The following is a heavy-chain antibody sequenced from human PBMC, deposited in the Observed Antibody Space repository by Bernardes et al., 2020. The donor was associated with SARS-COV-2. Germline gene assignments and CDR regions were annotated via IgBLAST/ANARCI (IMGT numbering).Heavy chain of an antibody. CDR1: GGSISSSSYY. D-gene: IGHD6-13*01. CDR2: IYYSGST. J-gene: IGHJ5*02. CDR3: ARRGSSWYGDWFDP. Sequence: SETLSLICTVSGGSISSSSYYWGWIRQPPGKGLEWIGSIYYSGSTYYNPSLKSRVTISVDTSKNQFSLKLSSVTAADTAVYYCARRGSSWYGDWFDPWGQGTLVTVSS. V-gene: IGHV4-39*01.